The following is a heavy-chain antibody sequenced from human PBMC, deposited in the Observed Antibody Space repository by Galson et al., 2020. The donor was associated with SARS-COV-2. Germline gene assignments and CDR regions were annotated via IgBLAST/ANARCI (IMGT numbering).Heavy chain of an antibody. D-gene: IGHD2-21*02. CDR3: ARHTNCDGDCSLYYFDS. V-gene: IGHV4-39*01. CDR2: ISYSGST. Sequence: SETLSLTCAVSGDSIGSSTYYWGWIRQSPGRGLEWVGTISYSGSTFYNPSLKSRLTISVDTSKNQFSLKLSSVAATDTAVYYCARHTNCDGDCSLYYFDSWGQGTLVTVSS. J-gene: IGHJ4*02. CDR1: GDSIGSSTYY.